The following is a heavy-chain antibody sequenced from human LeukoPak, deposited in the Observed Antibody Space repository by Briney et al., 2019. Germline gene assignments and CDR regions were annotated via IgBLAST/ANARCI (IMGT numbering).Heavy chain of an antibody. CDR2: ISYDGSNK. Sequence: GGSLRLSCVASGFPVSGYGMHWVRQAPGKGLQWVTYISYDGSNKFYAESVKGRFTISRDNSKNTLYLQMSSLRAEDTAVYYCAKVGVATVDNYYYYIGVWGKGTSVTVSS. CDR1: GFPVSGYG. CDR3: AKVGVATVDNYYYYIGV. V-gene: IGHV3-33*03. D-gene: IGHD3-16*01. J-gene: IGHJ6*03.